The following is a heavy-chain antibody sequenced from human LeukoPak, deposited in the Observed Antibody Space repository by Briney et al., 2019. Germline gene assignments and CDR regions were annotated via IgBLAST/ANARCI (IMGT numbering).Heavy chain of an antibody. J-gene: IGHJ4*02. CDR2: LSGGGGNT. CDR1: GFTFSSYA. V-gene: IGHV3-23*01. Sequence: PGGSLRLSCAASGFTFSSYAMSWVRQAPGKGLEWVSALSGGGGNTHYTDSVKGRFTNSRDNSRNTLYLQMNSLRAEDTAVYYCAKDLYRDTSSSDYWGQGTLVTVSS. D-gene: IGHD2-15*01. CDR3: AKDLYRDTSSSDY.